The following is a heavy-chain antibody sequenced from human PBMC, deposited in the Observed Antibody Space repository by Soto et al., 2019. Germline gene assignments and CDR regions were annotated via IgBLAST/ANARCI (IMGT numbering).Heavy chain of an antibody. CDR3: ARSGWIQLWFSYYGMDV. J-gene: IGHJ6*02. CDR2: IYYSGST. Sequence: PSETLSLTCTVSGGSISSSSYYWGWIRQPPGKGLEWIGSIYYSGSTYYNPSLKSRVTISVDTSKNQFSLKLSSVTAADTAVYYCARSGWIQLWFSYYGMDVWGQGTTVTVSS. D-gene: IGHD5-18*01. V-gene: IGHV4-39*01. CDR1: GGSISSSSYY.